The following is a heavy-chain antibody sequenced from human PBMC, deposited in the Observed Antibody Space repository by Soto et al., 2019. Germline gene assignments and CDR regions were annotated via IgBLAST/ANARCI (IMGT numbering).Heavy chain of an antibody. CDR1: RFTFSDSW. D-gene: IGHD4-4*01. CDR3: VRGGSNCAS. J-gene: IGHJ5*02. CDR2: IKPDESEK. Sequence: EVQLVESGGGLVQPGGSLRLSCTASRFTFSDSWMTWVRQAPGKGLEWVARIKPDESEKKYADSVKGRFSISRDNAKNSMYLQMYSLTGDNTAVYYCVRGGSNCASWGQGTLVTVSS. V-gene: IGHV3-7*01.